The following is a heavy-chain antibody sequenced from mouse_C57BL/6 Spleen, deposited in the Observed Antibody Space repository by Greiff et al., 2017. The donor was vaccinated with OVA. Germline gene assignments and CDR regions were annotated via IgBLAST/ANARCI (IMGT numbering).Heavy chain of an antibody. Sequence: EVQGVESGGGLVKPGGSLKLSCAASGFTFSSYAMSWVRQTPEKRLEWVATISDGGSYTYYPDNVKGRFTISSDNAKNNLYLQMSHLKSEDTAMYYCARGGGLLPFAYWGQGTLVTVSA. CDR3: ARGGGLLPFAY. CDR2: ISDGGSYT. J-gene: IGHJ3*01. V-gene: IGHV5-4*01. CDR1: GFTFSSYA. D-gene: IGHD2-3*01.